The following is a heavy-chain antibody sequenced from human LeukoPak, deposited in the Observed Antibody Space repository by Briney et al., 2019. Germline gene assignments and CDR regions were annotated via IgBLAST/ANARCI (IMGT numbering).Heavy chain of an antibody. Sequence: GWSLRLSCAASGFTFSSYAMSWVRQAPGKGLEWVSAISGSGGSTYYADSVKGRFTISRDNSKNTLYLQMNSLRAEDTAVYYCAKNIIVVVAATLDYWGQGTLVTVSS. J-gene: IGHJ4*02. CDR3: AKNIIVVVAATLDY. CDR1: GFTFSSYA. V-gene: IGHV3-23*01. CDR2: ISGSGGST. D-gene: IGHD2-15*01.